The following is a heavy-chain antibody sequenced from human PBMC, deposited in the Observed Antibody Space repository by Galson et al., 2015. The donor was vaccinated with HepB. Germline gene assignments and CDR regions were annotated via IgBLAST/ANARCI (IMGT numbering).Heavy chain of an antibody. Sequence: SVKVSCKASGYTFTSYGISWVRQAPGQGLEWMGWISAYNGNTNYAQKLQGRVTMTTDTSTSTAYMELRSLRSDDTAVYYCAGDPAVWLPQPLFDYWGQGTLVTVSS. CDR1: GYTFTSYG. CDR3: AGDPAVWLPQPLFDY. J-gene: IGHJ4*02. D-gene: IGHD5-24*01. V-gene: IGHV1-18*04. CDR2: ISAYNGNT.